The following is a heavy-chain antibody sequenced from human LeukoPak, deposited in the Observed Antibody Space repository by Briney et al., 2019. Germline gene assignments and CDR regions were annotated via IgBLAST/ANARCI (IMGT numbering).Heavy chain of an antibody. CDR1: GGSISSYF. V-gene: IGHV4-4*07. Sequence: PADTLSLTCTVSGGSISSYFWSWLRQPAGKGLEWIGRIYSSGNTNYNRSLKSRVTMSVDTSKNQFSLKLSSVTAADTAVYYCARGSASPAGIPFDFWGQGTMVSVS. CDR3: ARGSASPAGIPFDF. CDR2: IYSSGNT. J-gene: IGHJ3*01. D-gene: IGHD2-2*01.